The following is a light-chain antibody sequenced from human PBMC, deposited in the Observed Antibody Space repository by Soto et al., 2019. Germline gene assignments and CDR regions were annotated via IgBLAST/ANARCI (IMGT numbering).Light chain of an antibody. CDR3: QQYNIYPLT. Sequence: DVPMTQSPSSLSASVGDRVTITCRASQAINSYLAWYQQKPGNAPKSLIYAASSLQTGVPARFSGSESGTDFTLTINNLQPEDSATYYCQQYNIYPLTFGGGTKVEIK. J-gene: IGKJ4*01. CDR2: AAS. CDR1: QAINSY. V-gene: IGKV1D-16*01.